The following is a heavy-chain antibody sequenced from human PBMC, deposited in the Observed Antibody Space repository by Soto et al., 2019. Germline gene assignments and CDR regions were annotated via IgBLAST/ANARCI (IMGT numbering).Heavy chain of an antibody. CDR3: ARGPSVVVPAATNLMDV. J-gene: IGHJ6*02. Sequence: GGSLRLSCAASGFTFSSYGMHWVRQAPGKGLEWVAVIWYDGSNKYYADSVKGRFTISRDNSKNTLYLQMNSLRAEDTAVYYCARGPSVVVPAATNLMDVWGQGTTVTVSS. CDR2: IWYDGSNK. D-gene: IGHD2-2*01. V-gene: IGHV3-33*01. CDR1: GFTFSSYG.